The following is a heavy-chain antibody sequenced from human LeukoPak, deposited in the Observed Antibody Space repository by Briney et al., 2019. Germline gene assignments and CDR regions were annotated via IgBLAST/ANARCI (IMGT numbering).Heavy chain of an antibody. CDR2: ISWNSGSI. CDR3: AASSGGDCSSTSCYAGG. D-gene: IGHD2-2*01. V-gene: IGHV3-9*01. Sequence: GRSLRLSCAASGFTFDDYAMHWVRQTPGKGLEWVSGISWNSGSIGYADSVKRRFTISRDHAKNSLYLQMNSLRAEDTALYYCAASSGGDCSSTSCYAGGWGQGTLVTVSS. J-gene: IGHJ4*02. CDR1: GFTFDDYA.